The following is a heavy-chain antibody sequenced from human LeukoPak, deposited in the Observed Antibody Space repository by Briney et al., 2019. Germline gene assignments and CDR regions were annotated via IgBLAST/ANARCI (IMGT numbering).Heavy chain of an antibody. Sequence: SETLSLTCTVSGYSISSGYYWGWIRQPPGKGLEWIGSIYHSGSTYYNPSLKSRVTISVDTSKNQFSLKLSSVTAADTAVYYCAREPGYSSGSVDWGQGTLVTVPS. D-gene: IGHD6-19*01. V-gene: IGHV4-38-2*02. CDR3: AREPGYSSGSVD. CDR2: IYHSGST. J-gene: IGHJ4*02. CDR1: GYSISSGYY.